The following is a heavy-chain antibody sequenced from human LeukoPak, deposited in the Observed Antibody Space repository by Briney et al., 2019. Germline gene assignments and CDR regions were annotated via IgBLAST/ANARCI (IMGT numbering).Heavy chain of an antibody. J-gene: IGHJ4*02. CDR2: INPNSGGT. D-gene: IGHD5-18*01. V-gene: IGHV1-2*02. CDR1: GYTFTGYY. CDR3: ARDEGGYSYTFDY. Sequence: ASVKVSCKASGYTFTGYYMHWVRQAPGQGLEWMGWINPNSGGTNYAQKFQGRVTMTRDTSISTAYMGLSRLRSDDTAVYYCARDEGGYSYTFDYWGQGTLVTVSS.